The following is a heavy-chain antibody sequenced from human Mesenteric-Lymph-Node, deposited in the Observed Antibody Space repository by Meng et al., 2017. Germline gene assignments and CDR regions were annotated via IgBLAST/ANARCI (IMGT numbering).Heavy chain of an antibody. CDR1: GFNISSYA. J-gene: IGHJ6*02. V-gene: IGHV3-23*01. CDR3: ARVGEERWLQTYYYYYGMDV. Sequence: GESLKISCAASGFNISSYAMSWVRQAPGKGLEWVSAIGSSGRSTYYAHSVQGRFTVSRDSSKNTLYLQMNTLRAEDTAVYYCARVGEERWLQTYYYYYGMDVWGQGTTVTVSS. CDR2: IGSSGRST. D-gene: IGHD5-24*01.